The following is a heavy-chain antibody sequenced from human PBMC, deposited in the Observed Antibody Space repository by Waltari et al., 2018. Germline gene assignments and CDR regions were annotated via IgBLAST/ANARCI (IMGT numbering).Heavy chain of an antibody. V-gene: IGHV4-59*11. CDR2: MYFSGTH. J-gene: IGHJ3*02. Sequence: VQLQESGQGLVKPPETLSLGCDASGDSTTSHFWSWIRQAPGKGLEWIGYMYFSGTHNYNPSLKSRVTISIDTSKNHFSLNLRSVTAADTAIYYCARLPRGSVIIGAFDIWGQGTQVTVSS. CDR1: GDSTTSHF. D-gene: IGHD3-22*01. CDR3: ARLPRGSVIIGAFDI.